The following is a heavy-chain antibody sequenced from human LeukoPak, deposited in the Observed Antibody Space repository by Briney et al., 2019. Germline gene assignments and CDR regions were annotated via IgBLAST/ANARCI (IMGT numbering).Heavy chain of an antibody. D-gene: IGHD3-3*01. Sequence: EVSVKVSCKASGYTFTSYDINWVRQATGQGLEWMGWMNPNSGNTGYAQKFQGRVTMTRNTSISTAYMELSSLRSEDTAVYYCARGITIFGVVTHYYYYGMDVWGQGTTVTVSS. J-gene: IGHJ6*02. CDR3: ARGITIFGVVTHYYYYGMDV. CDR2: MNPNSGNT. V-gene: IGHV1-8*01. CDR1: GYTFTSYD.